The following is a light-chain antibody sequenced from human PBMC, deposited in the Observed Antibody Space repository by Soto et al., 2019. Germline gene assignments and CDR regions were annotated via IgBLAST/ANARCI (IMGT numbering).Light chain of an antibody. V-gene: IGLV2-14*01. CDR2: DVS. J-gene: IGLJ1*01. CDR1: SSDVGAYNH. CDR3: SSYTTSSSYV. Sequence: QSVLTQPASVSGSPGQSITISCTGTSSDVGAYNHVSWYQHHPGKAPKLMIYDVSNRPSGVSNRFSGSKSGYTASLTISGLLAEDEADYYCSSYTTSSSYVFGTGTKVTVL.